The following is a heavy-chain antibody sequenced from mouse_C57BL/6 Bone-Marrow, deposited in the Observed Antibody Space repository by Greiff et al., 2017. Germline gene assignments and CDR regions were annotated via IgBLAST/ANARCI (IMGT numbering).Heavy chain of an antibody. J-gene: IGHJ2*01. CDR1: GFTFSSYA. V-gene: IGHV5-4*01. Sequence: EVMLVESGGGLVKPGGSLKLSCAASGFTFSSYAMSWVRQTPEKRLEWVATISDGGSYTYYPDNVKGRFTISRDNAKNNLYLQMSHLKSEDTAMYYCAREKFYYSNYYFDYWGQGTTLTVAS. CDR3: AREKFYYSNYYFDY. CDR2: ISDGGSYT. D-gene: IGHD2-5*01.